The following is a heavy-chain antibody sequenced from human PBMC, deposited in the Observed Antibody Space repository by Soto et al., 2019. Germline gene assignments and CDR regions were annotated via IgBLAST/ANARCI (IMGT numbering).Heavy chain of an antibody. V-gene: IGHV1-69*06. D-gene: IGHD1-1*01. CDR3: ARSHGTGTDFDY. Sequence: GASVKVSCKASGGAFSSYAISWVRQAPGQGLEWMGGIIPIFGTANYAQKFQGRVTITADKSTSTAYMELGSLRSEDTAVYYCARSHGTGTDFDYWGQGTLVTVSS. CDR1: GGAFSSYA. CDR2: IIPIFGTA. J-gene: IGHJ4*02.